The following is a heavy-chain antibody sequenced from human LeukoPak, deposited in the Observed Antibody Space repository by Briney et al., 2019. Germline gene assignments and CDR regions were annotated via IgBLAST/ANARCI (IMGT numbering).Heavy chain of an antibody. V-gene: IGHV3-21*01. CDR1: GFTFSSYS. J-gene: IGHJ4*02. Sequence: GGSLRLSCAASGFTFSSYSMNWVRQAPGKGLEWVSSISSTSSYIYYADSLKGRFTIPRDNAKNSLYLQMNSLRAEDTAVYYCARGYCSGGSCYPRDYWGQGTLVTVSS. CDR2: ISSTSSYI. CDR3: ARGYCSGGSCYPRDY. D-gene: IGHD2-15*01.